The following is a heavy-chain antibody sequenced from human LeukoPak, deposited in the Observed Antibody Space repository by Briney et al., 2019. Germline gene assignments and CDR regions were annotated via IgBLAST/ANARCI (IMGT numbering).Heavy chain of an antibody. J-gene: IGHJ5*02. Sequence: PSETLSLTCTVSGGSISSSSYYWGWIRQPPGTGLEWIGSIYYSGSTYYNPSLKSRVTISVDTSKNQFSLKLSSVTAADTAVYYCAIQAPKGYYDYVWGSYNWFDPWGQGTLVTVSS. D-gene: IGHD3-16*01. V-gene: IGHV4-39*01. CDR1: GGSISSSSYY. CDR3: AIQAPKGYYDYVWGSYNWFDP. CDR2: IYYSGST.